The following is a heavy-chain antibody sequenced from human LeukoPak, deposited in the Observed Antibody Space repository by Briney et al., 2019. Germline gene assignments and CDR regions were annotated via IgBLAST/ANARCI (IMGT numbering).Heavy chain of an antibody. Sequence: ASEKVSCKASRYTFTSYGISWVRQAPGQGLEWMGWISAYNGNTNYAQKLQGRVTMTTDTSTSTAYMRLRSLRSDDTAVYYCARPRSSGYLGPYFDYWGQGTLVTVSS. V-gene: IGHV1-18*01. CDR2: ISAYNGNT. CDR3: ARPRSSGYLGPYFDY. J-gene: IGHJ4*02. CDR1: RYTFTSYG. D-gene: IGHD3-22*01.